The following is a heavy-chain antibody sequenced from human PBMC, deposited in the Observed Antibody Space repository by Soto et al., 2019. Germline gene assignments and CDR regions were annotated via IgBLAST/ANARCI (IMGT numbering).Heavy chain of an antibody. Sequence: EVHLVESGGGLVQPGGSLRLSCAASGFTVSSDYMSWVRQAPGKGLEWISVIYNDGNTYYADSVKGSFTISRDDSKNTLYLQVNSLRAEDTAVYYCATHSGGYWGQGTLVTVSS. CDR1: GFTVSSDY. CDR2: IYNDGNT. D-gene: IGHD6-25*01. J-gene: IGHJ4*02. V-gene: IGHV3-66*01. CDR3: ATHSGGY.